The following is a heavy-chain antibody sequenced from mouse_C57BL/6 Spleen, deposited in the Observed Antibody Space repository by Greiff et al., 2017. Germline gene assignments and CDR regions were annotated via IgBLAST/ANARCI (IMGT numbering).Heavy chain of an antibody. Sequence: VQRVESGPELVKPGASVKISCKASGYAFSSSWMNWVKQRPGKGLEWIGRIYPGDGDTNYNGKFKGKATLTADKSSSTAYMQLSSLTSEDSAVYFCARSVYYYGSSFGWFAYWGQGTLVTVSA. CDR2: IYPGDGDT. J-gene: IGHJ3*01. V-gene: IGHV1-82*01. D-gene: IGHD1-1*01. CDR1: GYAFSSSW. CDR3: ARSVYYYGSSFGWFAY.